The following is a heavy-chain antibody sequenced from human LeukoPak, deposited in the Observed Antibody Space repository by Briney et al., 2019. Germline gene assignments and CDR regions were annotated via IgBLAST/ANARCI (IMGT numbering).Heavy chain of an antibody. CDR3: ARPQYEIWSGYLLINH. Sequence: GGSLRLSYAASGFTFSRYAFHWVRQAPGKGLEWVAVISYDGNIQYYADSVKGRFTISRDNSKSTVYLQMNSLRAEDTAVYYCARPQYEIWSGYLLINHWGQGTLVTVSS. D-gene: IGHD3-3*01. V-gene: IGHV3-30*01. CDR2: ISYDGNIQ. CDR1: GFTFSRYA. J-gene: IGHJ5*02.